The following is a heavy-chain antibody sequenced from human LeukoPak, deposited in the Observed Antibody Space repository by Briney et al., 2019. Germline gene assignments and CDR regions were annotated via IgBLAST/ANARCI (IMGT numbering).Heavy chain of an antibody. CDR1: GYSISSGYY. V-gene: IGHV4-38-2*02. Sequence: SETLSLTCTVSGYSISSGYYWGWIRQPPGKGLEWIGSIYHSGSTYYNPSLKSRVTISVDTSKNQFSLKLSSVTAADTAVYYCARGDYYYMDVWGKGTTVTISS. CDR3: ARGDYYYMDV. J-gene: IGHJ6*03. CDR2: IYHSGST.